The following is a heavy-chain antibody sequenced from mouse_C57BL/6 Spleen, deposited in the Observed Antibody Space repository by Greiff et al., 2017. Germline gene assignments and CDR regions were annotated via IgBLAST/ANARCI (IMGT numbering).Heavy chain of an antibody. J-gene: IGHJ3*01. V-gene: IGHV1-15*01. Sequence: QVQLQQSGAELVRPGASVTLSCKASGYTFTNYEMHWVKQTPVHGLEWIGAIDPETGGTAYNQKFKGKAILTADKSSSTAYMGLRSLTSEDSAVYYCTRSIYYYGSSPAWFAYWGQGTLVTVSA. CDR1: GYTFTNYE. CDR3: TRSIYYYGSSPAWFAY. D-gene: IGHD1-1*01. CDR2: IDPETGGT.